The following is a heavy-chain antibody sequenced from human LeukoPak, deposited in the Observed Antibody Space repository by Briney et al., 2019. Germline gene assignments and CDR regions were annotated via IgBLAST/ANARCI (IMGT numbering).Heavy chain of an antibody. CDR1: GGSISSYY. CDR2: ICTSGST. D-gene: IGHD2-15*01. J-gene: IGHJ6*03. CDR3: ARDLWPVVVRGGYYYYMDV. V-gene: IGHV4-4*07. Sequence: SETLSLTCTVSGGSISSYYWSWIRQPAGKGLEWIGRICTSGSTNYNPSLKSRVTMSVDTSKNQFSLKLSSVTAADTAVYYCARDLWPVVVRGGYYYYMDVWGKGTTVTVSS.